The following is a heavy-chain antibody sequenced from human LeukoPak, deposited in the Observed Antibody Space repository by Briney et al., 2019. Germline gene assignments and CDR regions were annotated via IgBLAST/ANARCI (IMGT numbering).Heavy chain of an antibody. V-gene: IGHV3-48*04. D-gene: IGHD3-10*02. J-gene: IGHJ6*04. CDR1: GFTFSSYG. CDR2: ISSSSTI. Sequence: GGSLRLSCAASGFTFSSYGMTWVRQAPGKGLEWVSYISSSSTIYYADSVKGRFTISRDNAKNSLYLQMNSLRAEDTAVYYCAELGITMIGGVWGKGTTVTISS. CDR3: AELGITMIGGV.